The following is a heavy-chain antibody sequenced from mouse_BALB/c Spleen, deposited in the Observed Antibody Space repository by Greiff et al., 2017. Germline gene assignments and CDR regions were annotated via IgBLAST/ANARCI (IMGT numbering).Heavy chain of an antibody. CDR1: GYTFTDYW. J-gene: IGHJ3*01. CDR2: IDTSDSYT. Sequence: QVQLQQPGAELVMPGASVKMSCKASGYTFTDYWMHWVKQRPGQGLEWIGAIDTSDSYTSYNQKFKGKATLTVDESSSTAYMQLSSLTSEDSAVYYCAVPLGGDDGEKAWFAYWGQGTLVTVSA. V-gene: IGHV1-69*01. CDR3: AVPLGGDDGEKAWFAY. D-gene: IGHD2-2*01.